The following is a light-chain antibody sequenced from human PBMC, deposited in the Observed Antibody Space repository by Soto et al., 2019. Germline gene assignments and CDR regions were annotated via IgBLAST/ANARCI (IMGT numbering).Light chain of an antibody. V-gene: IGLV1-47*02. CDR3: AAWDDSLSGFL. CDR2: SNN. CDR1: SSNIGSNY. Sequence: QSGLTQPPSASGTPGQRVTISCSGSSSNIGSNYVYWYQQLPGTAPKLLIYSNNQRPSGVPDRFSGSKSGTSASLAISGLRSEDEADYYCAAWDDSLSGFLFGGGTKVTVL. J-gene: IGLJ3*02.